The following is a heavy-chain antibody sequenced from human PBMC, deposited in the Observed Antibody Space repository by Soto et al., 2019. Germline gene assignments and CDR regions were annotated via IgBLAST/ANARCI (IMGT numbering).Heavy chain of an antibody. V-gene: IGHV3-23*01. CDR2: ISGSGGST. CDR1: GFTFSSYA. D-gene: IGHD2-2*01. CDR3: AKGGLCSSTSCYALDYYGMDV. J-gene: IGHJ6*02. Sequence: GGSLRLSCAASGFTFSSYAMSWVRQAPGKGLEWVSAISGSGGSTYYADSVKGRFTISRDNSKNTLYLQMNSLRAEDTAVCYCAKGGLCSSTSCYALDYYGMDVWGQGTTVTVSS.